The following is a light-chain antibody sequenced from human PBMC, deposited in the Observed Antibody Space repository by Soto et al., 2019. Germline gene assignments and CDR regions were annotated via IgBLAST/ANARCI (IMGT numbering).Light chain of an antibody. CDR1: QSINNN. V-gene: IGKV3-15*01. CDR2: GAS. Sequence: EIVMTQSPATLSVSPGERATLSCRASQSINNNLAWYQQKRGQGPRLLIYGASSRATGTPARFSGSGSGTGFTLPISNLQSEDFAIYYCQQYNDWPLTFGGGTKVEIK. J-gene: IGKJ4*01. CDR3: QQYNDWPLT.